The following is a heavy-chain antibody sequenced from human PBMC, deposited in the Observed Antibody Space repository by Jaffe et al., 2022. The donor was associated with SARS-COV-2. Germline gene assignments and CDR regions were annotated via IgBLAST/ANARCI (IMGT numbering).Heavy chain of an antibody. CDR2: IYYSGST. J-gene: IGHJ5*02. CDR1: GGSISSYY. CDR3: ARDAFGEWWFDP. D-gene: IGHD3-10*01. V-gene: IGHV4-59*01. Sequence: QVQLQESGPGLVKPSETLSLTCTVSGGSISSYYWSWIRQPPGKGLEWIGYIYYSGSTNYNPSLKSRVTISVDTSKNQFSLKLSSVTAADTAVYYCARDAFGEWWFDPWGQGTLVTVSS.